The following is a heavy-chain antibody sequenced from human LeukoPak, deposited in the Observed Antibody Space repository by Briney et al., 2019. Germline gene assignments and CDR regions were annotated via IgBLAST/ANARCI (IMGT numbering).Heavy chain of an antibody. CDR3: ARCITIFGVFDP. CDR2: IYYSGST. J-gene: IGHJ5*02. Sequence: SETLSLTCAVYGGSFSGYYWSWIRQPPGKGLEWIGYIYYSGSTNYNPSLKSRVTISVDTSKNQFSLKLSSVTAADTAVYYCARCITIFGVFDPWGQGTLVTVSS. D-gene: IGHD3-3*01. V-gene: IGHV4-59*01. CDR1: GGSFSGYY.